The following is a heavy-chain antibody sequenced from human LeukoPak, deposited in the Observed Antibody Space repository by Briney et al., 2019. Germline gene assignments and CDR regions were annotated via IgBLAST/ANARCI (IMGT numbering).Heavy chain of an antibody. J-gene: IGHJ3*02. CDR2: IYPGDSDT. CDR3: ARPTYYYDSSGYSHDAFDI. CDR1: GHDFTSYW. V-gene: IGHV5-51*01. D-gene: IGHD3-22*01. Sequence: GESLKISCRSSGHDFTSYWIAWVRQLPGKGLEWMGIIYPGDSDTRYSPSFQGQVTISADKSISTAYLQWSSLKASDTAMYYCARPTYYYDSSGYSHDAFDIWGQGTMVTVSS.